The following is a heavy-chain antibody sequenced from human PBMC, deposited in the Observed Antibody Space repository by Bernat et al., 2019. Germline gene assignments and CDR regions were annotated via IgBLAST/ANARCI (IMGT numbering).Heavy chain of an antibody. J-gene: IGHJ4*02. CDR2: IYYSGST. D-gene: IGHD5-18*01. CDR1: GGSISSGDYY. Sequence: QVQLQESGPGLVKPSQTLSLTCTVSGGSISSGDYYWSWIRQPPGKGLEWIGYIYYSGSTYYNPSLKSRVTISVDTSKNQFSLKLSSVTAADTAVYYCARAPIGQLWYPSTVDYWGQGTLVTVSS. CDR3: ARAPIGQLWYPSTVDY. V-gene: IGHV4-30-4*01.